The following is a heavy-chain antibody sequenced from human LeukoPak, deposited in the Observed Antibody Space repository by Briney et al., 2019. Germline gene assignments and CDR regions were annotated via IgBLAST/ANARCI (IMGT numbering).Heavy chain of an antibody. D-gene: IGHD6-25*01. CDR1: GFTFSSYG. Sequence: GGSLRLSCAASGFTFSSYGMHWVRQAPGKGLEWVAVISYDGSNKYYADSVKGRFTTSRDNSKNTLYLQMNSLRAEDTAVYYCAKVGIAAFDYWGQGTLVTVSS. CDR3: AKVGIAAFDY. CDR2: ISYDGSNK. J-gene: IGHJ4*02. V-gene: IGHV3-30*18.